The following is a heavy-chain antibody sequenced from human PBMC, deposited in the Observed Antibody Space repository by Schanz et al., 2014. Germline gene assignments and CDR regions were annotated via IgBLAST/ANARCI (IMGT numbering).Heavy chain of an antibody. Sequence: EVQLVESGGGLVKPGGSLRLSCAASGFAFSSCTMSWVRQAPGKGLEWVSSNTVSSTYIYYADSVKGRFTISRDNAKNSLYLQMHSLRAEDTAVYYCARDGAGRAPDAFDIWGQGTMVTVSS. D-gene: IGHD1-26*01. CDR2: NTVSSTYI. CDR1: GFAFSSCT. V-gene: IGHV3-21*01. J-gene: IGHJ3*02. CDR3: ARDGAGRAPDAFDI.